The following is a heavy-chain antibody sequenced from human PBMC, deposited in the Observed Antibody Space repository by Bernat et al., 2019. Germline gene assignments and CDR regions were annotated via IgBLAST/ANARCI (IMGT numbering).Heavy chain of an antibody. CDR3: ARATIAVAGTPPYYYYGMDV. D-gene: IGHD6-19*01. Sequence: EVQLVESGGGLVQPGGSLRLSCAASGFTFSSYWMSWLRQAPGKGLERVANIKQDGSEKYYVDSVKGRFTITRDNAKNSLYLQMNSLRAEDTAVYYCARATIAVAGTPPYYYYGMDVWGQGTPVTVSS. CDR1: GFTFSSYW. CDR2: IKQDGSEK. J-gene: IGHJ6*02. V-gene: IGHV3-7*03.